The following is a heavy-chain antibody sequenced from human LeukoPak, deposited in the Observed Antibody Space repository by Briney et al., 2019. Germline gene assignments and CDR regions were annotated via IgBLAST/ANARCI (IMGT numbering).Heavy chain of an antibody. D-gene: IGHD3-9*01. CDR2: IYSGGST. CDR1: GFTVSSNY. Sequence: GGSLRLSCAASGFTVSSNYMSWVRQAPGKGLEWVSVIYSGGSTYYADSVKGRFTISRDNSKNTLYLQMNSLRAEDTAVYYCASKYYDILTGYYYFDYWGQGTLVTVSS. J-gene: IGHJ4*02. CDR3: ASKYYDILTGYYYFDY. V-gene: IGHV3-66*01.